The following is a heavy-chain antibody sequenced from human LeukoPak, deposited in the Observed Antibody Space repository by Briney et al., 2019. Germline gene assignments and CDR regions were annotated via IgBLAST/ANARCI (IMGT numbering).Heavy chain of an antibody. D-gene: IGHD4-17*01. V-gene: IGHV3-23*01. J-gene: IGHJ4*02. CDR2: ICGSGGST. Sequence: GGSLRLSCAASGFTFSSYAMSGVPQAPGKGREWVSAICGSGGSTHYADSVKGRFTISRDNSKNTLYMQMNSLRAKDTAVYYCAKEQLDCYGDNESFDYWGQGTLVTVSS. CDR1: GFTFSSYA. CDR3: AKEQLDCYGDNESFDY.